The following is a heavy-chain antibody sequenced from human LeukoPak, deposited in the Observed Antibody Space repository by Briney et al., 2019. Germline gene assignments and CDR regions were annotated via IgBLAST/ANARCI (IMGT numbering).Heavy chain of an antibody. J-gene: IGHJ4*02. CDR1: GGTFSSYA. CDR2: VIPIFGTA. D-gene: IGHD5-24*01. Sequence: SVKVSCKASGGTFSSYAISWVRQAPGQGLEWMGGVIPIFGTANYAQKFQGRVTITADESTSTAYMELSSLRSEDTAVYYCARGVGFSRWLQLRRYGYFDYWGQGTLVTVSS. V-gene: IGHV1-69*13. CDR3: ARGVGFSRWLQLRRYGYFDY.